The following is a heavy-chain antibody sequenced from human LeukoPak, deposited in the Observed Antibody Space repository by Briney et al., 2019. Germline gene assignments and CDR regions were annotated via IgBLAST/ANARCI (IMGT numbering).Heavy chain of an antibody. J-gene: IGHJ4*02. CDR2: ISGNGNTI. CDR1: GFTFSNYE. CDR3: ARDLEGSWYYY. V-gene: IGHV3-48*03. Sequence: GGSLRLSCAASGFTFSNYEMNWVRQAPGKGLEWLSYISGNGNTIYYADSVKGRFTISRDNAKNSLYLQMNSLRAEDTAVYYCARDLEGSWYYYWGQGTLVTVSS. D-gene: IGHD6-13*01.